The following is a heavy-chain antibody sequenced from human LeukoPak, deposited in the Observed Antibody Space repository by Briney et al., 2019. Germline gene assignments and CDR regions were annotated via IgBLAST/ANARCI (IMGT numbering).Heavy chain of an antibody. J-gene: IGHJ4*02. CDR2: IYYSGST. D-gene: IGHD3-9*01. CDR1: GGSISSSSYY. Sequence: SETLSPTCTVSGGSISSSSYYWGWIRQPPGKGLEWIGSIYYSGSTNYNPSLKSRLTISVDTSKNQFSLKLSSVTAADTAVYYCARVQESQIDYYFDYWGQGTLVTVSS. V-gene: IGHV4-39*07. CDR3: ARVQESQIDYYFDY.